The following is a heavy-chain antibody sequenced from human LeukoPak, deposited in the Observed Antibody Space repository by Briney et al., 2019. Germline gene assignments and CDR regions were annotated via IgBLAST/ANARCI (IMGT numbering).Heavy chain of an antibody. CDR3: AKGYSSGWYDY. J-gene: IGHJ4*02. V-gene: IGHV3-30*18. D-gene: IGHD6-19*01. CDR1: GFTFSSYG. CDR2: ISYDGSNK. Sequence: GGSLRLSCAASGFTFSSYGMHWVRQAPGKGLEWVAVISYDGSNKYYADSVKDRFTISRDNSKNTLYLQMNSLRAEDTAVYYCAKGYSSGWYDYWGQGTLVTVSS.